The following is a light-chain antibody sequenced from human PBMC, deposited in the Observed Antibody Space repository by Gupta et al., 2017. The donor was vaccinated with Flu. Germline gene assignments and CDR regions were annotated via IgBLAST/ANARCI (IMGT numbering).Light chain of an antibody. CDR2: GDN. J-gene: IGLJ3*02. Sequence: SSDLTQPLSVSVALGQTAKITCGGNDIRSKNVHWYQQKPGQAPMVVIYGDNNRPSGIPERFSGSNSGNTATLTIGRAQAGDEADYYCQLWDSYTEVFGGGTKLTVL. V-gene: IGLV3-9*01. CDR1: DIRSKN. CDR3: QLWDSYTEV.